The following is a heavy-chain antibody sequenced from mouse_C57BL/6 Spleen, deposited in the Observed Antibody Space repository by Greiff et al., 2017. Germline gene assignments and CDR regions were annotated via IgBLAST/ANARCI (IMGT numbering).Heavy chain of an antibody. CDR1: GYTFTDYN. Sequence: EVKLVESGPELVKPGASVKIPCKASGYTFTDYNMDWVKPSHGKSLEWIGDINPNNGGTIYNQKFKGKATLTVDKSSSTAYMELRSLTSEDTAVYYCARSGITTVVTPFDYWGQGTTLTVSS. J-gene: IGHJ2*01. V-gene: IGHV1-18*01. CDR3: ARSGITTVVTPFDY. CDR2: INPNNGGT. D-gene: IGHD1-1*01.